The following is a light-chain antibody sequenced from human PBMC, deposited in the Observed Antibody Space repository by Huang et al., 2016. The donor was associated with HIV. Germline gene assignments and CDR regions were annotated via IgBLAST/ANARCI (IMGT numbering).Light chain of an antibody. J-gene: IGKJ4*01. CDR1: QSISIY. V-gene: IGKV3-11*01. CDR2: DAS. Sequence: EIVLTQSPATLSLSPGDRATLSYRASQSISIYLAWYQQKPGQAPRLLIYDASNRATGVPARFSGSGSATDFTLTISSLEPEDFAVYYCQQRSTFGGGTKVEIK. CDR3: QQRST.